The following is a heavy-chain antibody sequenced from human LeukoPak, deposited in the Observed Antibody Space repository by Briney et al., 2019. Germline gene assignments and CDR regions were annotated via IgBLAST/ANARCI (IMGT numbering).Heavy chain of an antibody. Sequence: ASVTVSCKASGYTFTGYYMHWLRQAPGQGLEWMGWINPNRGGTNCAQKFHGSATMTSDTYIRTAYMELSGPTSDTTAAYYCARTSHYYESRLVVGDSGQGDLVTVSS. V-gene: IGHV1-2*02. CDR3: ARTSHYYESRLVVGD. CDR2: INPNRGGT. D-gene: IGHD3-22*01. J-gene: IGHJ4*02. CDR1: GYTFTGYY.